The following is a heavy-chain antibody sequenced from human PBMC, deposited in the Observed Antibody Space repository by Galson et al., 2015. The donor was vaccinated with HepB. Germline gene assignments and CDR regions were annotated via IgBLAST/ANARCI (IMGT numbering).Heavy chain of an antibody. Sequence: SLRLSCAASGFTFSSYAMHCVRQAPGKGLEWVAVISYDGSNKYYADSVKGRFTISRDNSKNTLYLQMNSLRAEDTAVYYCARDMPPFGYSGYDSPRIPGGAFDIWGQGTMVTVSS. D-gene: IGHD5-12*01. J-gene: IGHJ3*02. CDR2: ISYDGSNK. CDR3: ARDMPPFGYSGYDSPRIPGGAFDI. V-gene: IGHV3-30*04. CDR1: GFTFSSYA.